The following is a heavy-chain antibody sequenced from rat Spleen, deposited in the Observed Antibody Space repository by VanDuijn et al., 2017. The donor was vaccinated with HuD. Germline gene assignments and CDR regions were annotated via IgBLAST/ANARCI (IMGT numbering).Heavy chain of an antibody. J-gene: IGHJ4*01. CDR2: ISYDGGST. Sequence: EVQLVESGGGFVQPGRSLKLSCAASGFTFSDYYMAWVRQAPTKGLEWVASISYDGGSTYYRDSVKGRFTISRDNAKSTLYLQMDSLRSEDTATYYCATFMYTTDYYYPSRVMDAWGQGASVTVSS. CDR3: ATFMYTTDYYYPSRVMDA. CDR1: GFTFSDYY. D-gene: IGHD1-6*01. V-gene: IGHV5-20*01.